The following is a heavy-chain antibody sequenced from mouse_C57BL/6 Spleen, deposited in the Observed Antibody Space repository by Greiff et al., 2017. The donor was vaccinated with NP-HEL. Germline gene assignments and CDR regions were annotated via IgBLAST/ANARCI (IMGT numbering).Heavy chain of an antibody. V-gene: IGHV2-5*01. J-gene: IGHJ4*01. CDR3: ATNYYGSSYGYAMDY. CDR1: GFSLTSYG. Sequence: QVQLKQSGPGLVQPSQSLSITCTVSGFSLTSYGVHWVRQSPGKGLEWLGVIWRGGSTDYNAAFMSRLSITKDNSKSQVFFKMNSLQADDTAIYYCATNYYGSSYGYAMDYWGQGTSVTVSS. CDR2: IWRGGST. D-gene: IGHD1-1*01.